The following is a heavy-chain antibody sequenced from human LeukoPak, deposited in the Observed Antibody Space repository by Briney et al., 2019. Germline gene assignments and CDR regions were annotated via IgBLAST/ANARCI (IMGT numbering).Heavy chain of an antibody. Sequence: SETLSLTCTVSGGSISSYYWSWIRQPPGKGLEWIGYIYYSGSTNYNPSLKSRVTISVDTSKNQFSLKLSSVTAADTAVYYCASAYCGGDCYSPAGFSFDYWGQGTLVTVSS. CDR1: GGSISSYY. CDR3: ASAYCGGDCYSPAGFSFDY. CDR2: IYYSGST. D-gene: IGHD2-21*02. J-gene: IGHJ4*02. V-gene: IGHV4-59*01.